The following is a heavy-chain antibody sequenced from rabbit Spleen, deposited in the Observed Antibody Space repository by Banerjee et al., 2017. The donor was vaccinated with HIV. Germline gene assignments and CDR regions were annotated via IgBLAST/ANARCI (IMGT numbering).Heavy chain of an antibody. CDR1: GFSFSSYYY. CDR2: IYTGDGNT. D-gene: IGHD1-1*01. Sequence: QEQLVESGGGLVQPEGSLTLTCTASGFSFSSYYYMCWVRQTPGKGLEWIACIYTGDGNTYYASWVNGRFSFSKTSSTTVTLQMTSLTAADTATYFCARRFLGSSAYFNLWGPGTLVTVS. J-gene: IGHJ4*01. V-gene: IGHV1S45*01. CDR3: ARRFLGSSAYFNL.